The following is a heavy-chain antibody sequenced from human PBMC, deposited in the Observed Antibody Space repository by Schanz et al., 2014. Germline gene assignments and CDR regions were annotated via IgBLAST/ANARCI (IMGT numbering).Heavy chain of an antibody. J-gene: IGHJ4*02. CDR2: INPYSGYT. Sequence: QVQLVQSGAEVKKPGASAKVSCKASGYTLSGYGINWVRQAPGQGLEWMGWINPYSGYTNYAQRLQGRVTLTTDTSTSTAYMELRSLRSEDTAVYYCATCSGGTCHAKPVLDNWGQGTLVTVSS. CDR3: ATCSGGTCHAKPVLDN. V-gene: IGHV1-18*01. D-gene: IGHD2-15*01. CDR1: GYTLSGYG.